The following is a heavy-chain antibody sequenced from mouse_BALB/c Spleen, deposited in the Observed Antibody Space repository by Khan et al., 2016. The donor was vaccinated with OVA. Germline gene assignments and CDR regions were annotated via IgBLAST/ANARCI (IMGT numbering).Heavy chain of an antibody. CDR1: GYTFTSYT. D-gene: IGHD1-1*01. Sequence: QVQLQQSGAELARPGASVKMSCKASGYTFTSYTMHWVKQRPGQGLGWIGYIIPSTVYTNYNQKFKDKATLTADKSSSTAYMQLSSLTSEDSADYYCARDFHYYGSRGAMDNWGQGTSVTVSS. CDR3: ARDFHYYGSRGAMDN. J-gene: IGHJ4*01. V-gene: IGHV1-4*01. CDR2: IIPSTVYT.